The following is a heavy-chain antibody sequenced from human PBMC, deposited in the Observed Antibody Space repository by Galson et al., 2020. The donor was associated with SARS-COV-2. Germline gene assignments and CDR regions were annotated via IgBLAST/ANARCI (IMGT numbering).Heavy chain of an antibody. CDR1: GYTFTSYY. D-gene: IGHD5-12*01. CDR3: ASGQDIVATIFASAYYGMDV. CDR2: INPSGGST. J-gene: IGHJ6*02. Sequence: GESLKISCKASGYTFTSYYMHWVRQAPGQGLEWMGIINPSGGSTSYAQKFQGRVTMTRDTSTSTVYMELSSLRSKDTAVYYCASGQDIVATIFASAYYGMDVWGQGTTVTVSS. V-gene: IGHV1-46*01.